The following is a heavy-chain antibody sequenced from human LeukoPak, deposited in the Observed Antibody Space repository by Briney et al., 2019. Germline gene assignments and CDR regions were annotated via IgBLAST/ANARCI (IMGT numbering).Heavy chain of an antibody. CDR1: GFTFSSYA. CDR2: ISYDGSNK. J-gene: IGHJ4*02. V-gene: IGHV3-30-3*01. Sequence: GRSLRLSCAAPGFTFSSYAMHWVRQAPGKGLEWVAVISYDGSNKYYADSVKGRFTISRDNSKNTLYLQMNSLRAEDTAVYYCARDSGHHYYFDYWGQGTLVTDSS. CDR3: ARDSGHHYYFDY.